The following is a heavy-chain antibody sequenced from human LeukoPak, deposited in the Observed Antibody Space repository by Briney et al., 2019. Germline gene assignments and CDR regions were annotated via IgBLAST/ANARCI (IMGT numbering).Heavy chain of an antibody. CDR2: ISAYNGNT. Sequence: ASVKVSCKATGYPFTDYYIHWVRQAPGQGLEWMGWISAYNGNTNYAQKFQGRVTMTTDTSTSTAYMEPRSLRSDDTAVYYCARGVGLRYFDWSPHYWGQGTLVTVSS. CDR3: ARGVGLRYFDWSPHY. V-gene: IGHV1-18*04. D-gene: IGHD3-9*01. CDR1: GYPFTDYY. J-gene: IGHJ4*02.